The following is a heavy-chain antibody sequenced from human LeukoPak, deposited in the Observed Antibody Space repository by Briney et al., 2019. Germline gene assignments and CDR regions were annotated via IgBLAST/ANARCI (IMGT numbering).Heavy chain of an antibody. CDR2: FRSKAYGQTT. Sequence: PGRSLSPSFTAPGFTLGDFAMSWVPQAPGKGPEWVGFFRSKAYGQTTQYPPSVKGRFTISRDDSKSIAYLQMNSLKTEDTAVYYCTRALVYYYDSSGYSDYWGQGTLVTVSS. CDR1: GFTLGDFA. CDR3: TRALVYYYDSSGYSDY. J-gene: IGHJ4*02. D-gene: IGHD3-22*01. V-gene: IGHV3-49*04.